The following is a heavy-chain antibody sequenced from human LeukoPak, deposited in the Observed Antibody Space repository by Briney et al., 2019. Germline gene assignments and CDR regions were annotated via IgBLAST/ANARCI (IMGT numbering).Heavy chain of an antibody. D-gene: IGHD1-26*01. J-gene: IGHJ6*03. V-gene: IGHV4-34*01. CDR1: GGSFSDYF. Sequence: SETLPLTCTVYGGSFSDYFWTWIRQSPGKGLEWIGGINHSGNTNYNPSLKSRVTISVDTSKNQFSLNLTSVTAADTAVYFCARGRRLVGAQRPLYFYYYYFDVWGKGTTVTVSS. CDR2: INHSGNT. CDR3: ARGRRLVGAQRPLYFYYYYFDV.